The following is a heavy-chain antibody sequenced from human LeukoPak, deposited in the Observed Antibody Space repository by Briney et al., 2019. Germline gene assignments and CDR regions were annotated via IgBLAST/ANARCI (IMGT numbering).Heavy chain of an antibody. D-gene: IGHD1-26*01. CDR3: AREPWGAKGAAWGMDV. CDR1: GFTYSSYA. Sequence: GGSLRFSRAASGFTYSSYAMHWVRQAPGKGLGWVAVLSYDGSNKYYADSVKGRFTISRDNSNNTLYLQMNSLRPEDTAVYYCAREPWGAKGAAWGMDVWGQGTTVAVSS. J-gene: IGHJ6*02. V-gene: IGHV3-30*14. CDR2: LSYDGSNK.